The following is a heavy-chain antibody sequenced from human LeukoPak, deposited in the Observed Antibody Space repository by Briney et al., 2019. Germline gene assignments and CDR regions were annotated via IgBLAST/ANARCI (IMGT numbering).Heavy chain of an antibody. CDR2: IYYSGST. CDR1: YDSISDYY. CDR3: ARAGGSYGY. J-gene: IGHJ4*02. Sequence: SETLSLTCTVSYDSISDYYRGWIRQPPGKGLEWVGFIYYSGSTNYSPSLKSRVIISVDTSKNQFSLKLSSVTAADTAVYYCARAGGSYGYWGQGTLVTVSS. V-gene: IGHV4-59*01. D-gene: IGHD1-26*01.